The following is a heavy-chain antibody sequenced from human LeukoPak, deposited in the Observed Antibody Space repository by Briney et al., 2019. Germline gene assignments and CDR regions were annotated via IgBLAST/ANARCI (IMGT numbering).Heavy chain of an antibody. D-gene: IGHD3-10*01. V-gene: IGHV3-23*01. CDR2: VSGSGGST. CDR1: GFTFSSYA. Sequence: GGSLRLSCAASGFTFSSYAMSWVRQAPGKGLEWVSAVSGSGGSTYYADSVKGRFTISRDNSKNTLYLQMNSLRAEDTAVYYCAKDPRIWSGESQYFDYWGQGTLVTVSS. CDR3: AKDPRIWSGESQYFDY. J-gene: IGHJ4*02.